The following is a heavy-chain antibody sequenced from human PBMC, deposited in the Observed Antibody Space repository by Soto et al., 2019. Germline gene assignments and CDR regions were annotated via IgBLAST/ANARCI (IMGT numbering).Heavy chain of an antibody. CDR3: AKDPLSTVTPYYFDY. CDR1: GFTFSSYA. D-gene: IGHD4-17*01. J-gene: IGHJ4*02. CDR2: ISGSGGST. Sequence: PGGSLRLSCAASGFTFSSYAMSWVRQAPGKGLEWVSAISGSGGSTYYADSVKGRFTISRDNSKNTLYLQMNSLRAEDTAVYYCAKDPLSTVTPYYFDYWGQGTLVTVSS. V-gene: IGHV3-23*01.